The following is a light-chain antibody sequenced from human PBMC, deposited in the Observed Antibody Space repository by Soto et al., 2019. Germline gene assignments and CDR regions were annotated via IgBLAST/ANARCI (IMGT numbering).Light chain of an antibody. J-gene: IGKJ1*01. CDR2: GAS. V-gene: IGKV3-20*01. CDR1: QSVSNY. Sequence: EIVLTQSPGTLSLSPGERATLSCRASQSVSNYLAWYQRKPGKAPRLIIYGASSRATGIPDRFSGSGSGTDFTLTISRLEPEDFAVYYCHQYGGSPQTFGQGTKVDIK. CDR3: HQYGGSPQT.